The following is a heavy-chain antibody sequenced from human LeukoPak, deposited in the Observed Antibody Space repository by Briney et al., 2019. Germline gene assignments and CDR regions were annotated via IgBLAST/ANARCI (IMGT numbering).Heavy chain of an antibody. Sequence: SETLSLTCTVSGASVSAYYWTWIRQPPGKRLEWLGYIHYSGSTNYNPSLNSRVTMSLDASKNQFSLKLSSVSAADTAVYYCVQVRLAGLFDTWGQGTLVTVSS. V-gene: IGHV4-59*02. CDR3: VQVRLAGLFDT. CDR1: GASVSAYY. J-gene: IGHJ4*02. D-gene: IGHD3-3*02. CDR2: IHYSGST.